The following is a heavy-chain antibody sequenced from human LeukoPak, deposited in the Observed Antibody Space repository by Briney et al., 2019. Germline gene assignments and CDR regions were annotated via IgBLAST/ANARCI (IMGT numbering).Heavy chain of an antibody. CDR1: GFTVSSNY. Sequence: GGSLRLSCAASGFTVSSNYMSWVRQAPGKGLEWVSVIYSGGSTYYADSVKGRFTISRDNSKNTLYPQMNSLRAEDTAVYYCAVAQPAVSYYFDYWGQGTLVTVSS. J-gene: IGHJ4*02. D-gene: IGHD5-12*01. CDR3: AVAQPAVSYYFDY. CDR2: IYSGGST. V-gene: IGHV3-66*02.